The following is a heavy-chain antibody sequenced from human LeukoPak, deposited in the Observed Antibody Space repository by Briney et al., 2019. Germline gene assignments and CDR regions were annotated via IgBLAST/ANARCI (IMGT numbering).Heavy chain of an antibody. CDR2: ITPNADRT. Sequence: GGSLRLSCAASGFTFGSYGISWVRQAPGKGREGVSFITPNADRTSYADSVEGRFTISRDNPRNTLYMQMNSLRDEDTAIYYCAIMHGYYDGSGYWVQWGQGTLVTVSS. CDR3: AIMHGYYDGSGYWVQ. J-gene: IGHJ1*01. V-gene: IGHV3-23*01. CDR1: GFTFGSYG. D-gene: IGHD3-22*01.